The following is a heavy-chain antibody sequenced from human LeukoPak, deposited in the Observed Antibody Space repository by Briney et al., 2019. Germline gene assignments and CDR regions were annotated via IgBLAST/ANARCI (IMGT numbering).Heavy chain of an antibody. CDR1: GFTFDDYA. D-gene: IGHD3-9*01. V-gene: IGHV3-9*01. J-gene: IGHJ4*02. CDR2: ISWNSGSI. Sequence: GGSLRLSCAASGFTFDDYAMHWVRQAPGKGLEWVSGISWNSGSIGYADCVKGRFTISRDNAKNSLYLQMNNLRVEDTAMYYCAGGTGFIIKDWGQGTLVTVSS. CDR3: AGGTGFIIKD.